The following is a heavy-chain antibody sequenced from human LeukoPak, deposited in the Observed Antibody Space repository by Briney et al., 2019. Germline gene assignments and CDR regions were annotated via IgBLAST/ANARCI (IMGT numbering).Heavy chain of an antibody. V-gene: IGHV4-39*07. Sequence: PSETLSLTCTVSGGSISSSSYYWGWIRQPPGKGLEWIGSIYYSGSTYYNPSLKSRVTISVDTSKDQFSLKLSSVTAADTAVYYCARDKGWFDPWGQGTLVTVSS. J-gene: IGHJ5*02. CDR2: IYYSGST. CDR3: ARDKGWFDP. CDR1: GGSISSSSYY.